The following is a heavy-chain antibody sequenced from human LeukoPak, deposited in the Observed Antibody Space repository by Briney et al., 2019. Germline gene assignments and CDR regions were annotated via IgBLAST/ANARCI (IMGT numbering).Heavy chain of an antibody. J-gene: IGHJ4*02. D-gene: IGHD2-2*01. CDR3: AKDSDSPYCSSTSCYLGY. CDR2: ISGSGGST. V-gene: IGHV3-23*01. Sequence: HPGGSLRLSCAASGFTFSSYSMNWVRQAPGKGLEWVSAISGSGGSTYYADSVKGRFTISRDNSKNTLYLQMNSLRAEDTAVYYCAKDSDSPYCSSTSCYLGYWGQGTLVTVSS. CDR1: GFTFSSYS.